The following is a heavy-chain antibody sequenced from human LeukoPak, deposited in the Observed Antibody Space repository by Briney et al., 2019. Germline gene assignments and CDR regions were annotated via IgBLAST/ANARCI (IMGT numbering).Heavy chain of an antibody. D-gene: IGHD3-22*01. CDR3: AKGYYDTSGNLDY. CDR1: GFTFSTYG. Sequence: GGSLRLSCAASGFTFSTYGMHWVRQAPGKGLEWAAVISYDGSKKYYADSVKGRFTISRDNSKSTLYLQMNSLRVEDTAVYYCAKGYYDTSGNLDYWGQGILVTVSS. CDR2: ISYDGSKK. J-gene: IGHJ4*02. V-gene: IGHV3-30*18.